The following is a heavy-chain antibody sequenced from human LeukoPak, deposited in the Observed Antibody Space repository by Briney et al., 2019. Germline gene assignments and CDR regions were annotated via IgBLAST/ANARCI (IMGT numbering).Heavy chain of an antibody. Sequence: GGSLSLSCAPSGLTFCSYWMHWVRQAPGKGLVWVSRINRDGSNTKYAASVKGRFTISSDNAKNTLHPQINSLSAEGPAGYYCTRWIGKTWDTNYPNFDYWGQGTLVTVSS. CDR1: GLTFCSYW. J-gene: IGHJ4*02. D-gene: IGHD1-26*01. CDR2: INRDGSNT. V-gene: IGHV3-74*01. CDR3: TRWIGKTWDTNYPNFDY.